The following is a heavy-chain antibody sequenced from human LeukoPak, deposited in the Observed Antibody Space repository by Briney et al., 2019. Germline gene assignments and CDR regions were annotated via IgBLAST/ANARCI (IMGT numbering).Heavy chain of an antibody. Sequence: GASVKVSCKASGYTFTSYDINWVRPATGQGLEWMGWMNPNSGNTGYAQKFQGRVTMTRNTSISTAYMELSGLRSEDTAVYYCARARRIAARPGNYYYYYYMDVWGKGTTVTVSS. CDR3: ARARRIAARPGNYYYYYYMDV. D-gene: IGHD6-6*01. CDR2: MNPNSGNT. V-gene: IGHV1-8*01. CDR1: GYTFTSYD. J-gene: IGHJ6*03.